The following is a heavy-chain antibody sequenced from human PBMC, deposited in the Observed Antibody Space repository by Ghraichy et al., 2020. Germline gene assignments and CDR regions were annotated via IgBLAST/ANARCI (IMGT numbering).Heavy chain of an antibody. V-gene: IGHV4-34*01. Sequence: SQTLSLTCAVYGGSFSGYYWSWIRQPPGKGLEWIGEINHSGSTNYNPSLKSRVTISVDKSKNQFSLKLSSVTAADTAVYYCARSLYDYVWGSYRPKYYFDYWGQGTLVTVSS. CDR2: INHSGST. CDR1: GGSFSGYY. D-gene: IGHD3-16*02. CDR3: ARSLYDYVWGSYRPKYYFDY. J-gene: IGHJ4*02.